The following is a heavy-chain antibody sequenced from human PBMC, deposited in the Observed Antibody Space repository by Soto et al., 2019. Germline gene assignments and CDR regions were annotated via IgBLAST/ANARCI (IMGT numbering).Heavy chain of an antibody. Sequence: GGSLRLSCAASGFTFSSYGMHWVRQAPGKGQEWVAVISYDGSNKYYADSVKGRFTISRDNSKNTLYLQMNSLRDEDTAVYYCAIIGMIVVVITPSAGNWVDPWGQGTLVTVSS. CDR1: GFTFSSYG. CDR3: AIIGMIVVVITPSAGNWVDP. CDR2: ISYDGSNK. J-gene: IGHJ5*02. V-gene: IGHV3-30*03. D-gene: IGHD3-22*01.